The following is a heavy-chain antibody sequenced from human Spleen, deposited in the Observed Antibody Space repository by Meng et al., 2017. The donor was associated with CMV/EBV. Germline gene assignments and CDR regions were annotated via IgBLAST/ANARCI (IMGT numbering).Heavy chain of an antibody. CDR2: INPSEGST. D-gene: IGHD3-9*01. CDR3: ARGYDILTGYYVLLGDN. J-gene: IGHJ4*02. Sequence: YTFSNYDVHWVRQAPGHGLEWVAIINPSEGSTRYAQKFQDRVTVTRDTSANTVYMELSSLRSEDTAVYYCARGYDILTGYYVLLGDNWGQGTLVTVSS. V-gene: IGHV1-46*01. CDR1: YTFSNYD.